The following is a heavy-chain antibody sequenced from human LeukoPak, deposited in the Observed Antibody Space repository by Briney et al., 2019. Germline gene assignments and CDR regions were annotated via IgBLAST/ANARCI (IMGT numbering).Heavy chain of an antibody. D-gene: IGHD3-22*01. J-gene: IGHJ3*02. Sequence: GGSLRLSCAASGFTFSSYWMSWARQAPGKGLEWVANIKQDGSEKYYVDSVKGRFTISRDNAKNSLYLQMNSLRAEDTAVYYCARDITMIVYDAFDIWGQGTMVTVSS. CDR3: ARDITMIVYDAFDI. V-gene: IGHV3-7*01. CDR1: GFTFSSYW. CDR2: IKQDGSEK.